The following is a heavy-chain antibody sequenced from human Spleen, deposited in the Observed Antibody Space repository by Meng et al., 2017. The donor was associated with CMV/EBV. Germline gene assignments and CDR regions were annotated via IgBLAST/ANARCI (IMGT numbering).Heavy chain of an antibody. V-gene: IGHV3-21*01. J-gene: IGHJ4*02. CDR3: ASYLYCSSTSCHY. CDR1: GFTFSSYN. Sequence: GESLKISCAASGFTFSSYNMNWVRQAPGKGLEWVSSISSSSSYIYYADSVKGRFTISRDNAKNSLYLQMNRLRAEDTAVYYCASYLYCSSTSCHYWGQGTLVTVSS. CDR2: ISSSSSYI. D-gene: IGHD2-2*01.